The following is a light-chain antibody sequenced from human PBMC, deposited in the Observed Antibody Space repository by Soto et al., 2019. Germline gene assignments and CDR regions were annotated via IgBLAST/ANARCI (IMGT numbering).Light chain of an antibody. V-gene: IGKV3-15*01. CDR3: QQYNNWPTWT. J-gene: IGKJ1*01. CDR1: QSVGSN. Sequence: EMVLTQSPGTLSLSPGERVTLSCRARQSVGSNLAWYQQKPGQAPRLLIYGASTRATGIPARFSGSGSETEFTLTISSLQAEDSAVYFCQQYNNWPTWTFGQGTKVDIK. CDR2: GAS.